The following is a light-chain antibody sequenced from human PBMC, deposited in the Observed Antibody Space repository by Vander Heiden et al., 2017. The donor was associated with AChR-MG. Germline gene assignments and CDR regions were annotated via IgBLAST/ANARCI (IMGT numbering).Light chain of an antibody. CDR1: VLSKQS. CDR3: QSADITGTPYV. V-gene: IGLV3-25*03. Sequence: SYELTQPPSVSVSPGQTARITCSADVLSKQSVYWYQQRPGQAPVVVIFKDIERPSGISERFSGSRSGTTVTLTISGVQPEDEAAYYCQSADITGTPYVFGAGTKVTVL. J-gene: IGLJ1*01. CDR2: KDI.